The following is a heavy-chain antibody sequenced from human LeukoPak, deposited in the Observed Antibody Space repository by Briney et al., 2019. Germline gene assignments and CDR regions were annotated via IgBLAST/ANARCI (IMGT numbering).Heavy chain of an antibody. V-gene: IGHV4-59*08. CDR1: GGSISSYY. D-gene: IGHD3-16*01. Sequence: SETLSLTCTVSGGSISSYYWSWIRQPPGKGLEWIGNIYYSGSTNYNPSLKSRVTISVDTSNTPFSLTMASVTAADTAVYYCARLPRGLIRSYWGQGTLVTVSS. CDR3: ARLPRGLIRSY. J-gene: IGHJ4*02. CDR2: IYYSGST.